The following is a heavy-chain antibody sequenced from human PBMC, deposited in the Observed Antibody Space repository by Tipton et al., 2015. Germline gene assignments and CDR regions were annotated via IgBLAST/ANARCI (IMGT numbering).Heavy chain of an antibody. D-gene: IGHD3-22*01. Sequence: GLVKPSENLSLTCTVSGGSVTSGSYYWSWIRQPPGKGLEWIGSISHSGNTYYNPSLKSRVTMSRDTSKNQFSLKLTSVTAADTAVYYCARASIIQGYYHDSSRYYLFNSWGQGTLVTVSS. V-gene: IGHV4-39*07. CDR3: ARASIIQGYYHDSSRYYLFNS. CDR1: GGSVTSGSYY. CDR2: ISHSGNT. J-gene: IGHJ1*01.